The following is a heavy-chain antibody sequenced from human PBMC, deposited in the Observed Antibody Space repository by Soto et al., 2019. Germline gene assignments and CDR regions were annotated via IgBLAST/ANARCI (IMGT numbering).Heavy chain of an antibody. V-gene: IGHV3-15*07. J-gene: IGHJ6*02. Sequence: GGSLRLSCAASGFTFSNAWMNWVRQAPGKGLEWVGRIKSKTDGGTTDYAAPVKGRFTISRDDSKNTLYLQMNSLKTEDTAVYYCALINYDILTGYYGTPVYYYGMDVWGQGTTVTVS. D-gene: IGHD3-9*01. CDR1: GFTFSNAW. CDR3: ALINYDILTGYYGTPVYYYGMDV. CDR2: IKSKTDGGTT.